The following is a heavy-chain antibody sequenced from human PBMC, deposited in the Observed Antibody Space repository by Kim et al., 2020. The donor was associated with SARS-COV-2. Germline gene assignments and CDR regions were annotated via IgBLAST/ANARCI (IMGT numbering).Heavy chain of an antibody. CDR1: GYTFTSYA. CDR3: ARVAARPVYYYYGMDV. CDR2: INAGNGNT. D-gene: IGHD6-6*01. J-gene: IGHJ6*02. V-gene: IGHV1-3*01. Sequence: ASVKVSCKASGYTFTSYAMHWVRQAPGQRLEWMGWINAGNGNTKYSQKFQGRVTITRDTSASTAFMELSSLRSEDTAVYYCARVAARPVYYYYGMDVWGQGTTVTVSS.